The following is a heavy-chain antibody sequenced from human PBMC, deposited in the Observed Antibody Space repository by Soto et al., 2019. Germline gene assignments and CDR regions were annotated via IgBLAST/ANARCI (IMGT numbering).Heavy chain of an antibody. CDR1: GFTFSDFY. D-gene: IGHD3-22*01. Sequence: PGGSLRLSCAASGFTFSDFYMSWIRQAPGKGLEWVSSITSTGGAMYYAHSVKGRFTISGDNAKNSLFLQLNSLRAEDTAVYYCARGDNTAYYYMDFWGQGSLVTVSS. CDR3: ARGDNTAYYYMDF. V-gene: IGHV3-11*04. J-gene: IGHJ4*02. CDR2: ITSTGGAM.